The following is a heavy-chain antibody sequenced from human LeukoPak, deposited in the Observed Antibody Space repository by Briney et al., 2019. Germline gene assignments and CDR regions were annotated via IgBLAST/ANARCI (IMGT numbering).Heavy chain of an antibody. D-gene: IGHD5-24*01. CDR3: ARGAGYNYPYYFDY. Sequence: PGGSLRLSCTASGFTVSSNYMSWVRQAPGKGLEWVSVIRSDGSTNHADSVKGRFTISRDNSKNTLYLQMNSLRAEDTAVYYCARGAGYNYPYYFDYWGQGTLVTVSS. J-gene: IGHJ4*02. V-gene: IGHV3-53*01. CDR2: IRSDGST. CDR1: GFTVSSNY.